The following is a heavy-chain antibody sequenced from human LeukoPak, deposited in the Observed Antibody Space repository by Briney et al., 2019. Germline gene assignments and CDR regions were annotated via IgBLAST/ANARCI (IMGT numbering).Heavy chain of an antibody. J-gene: IGHJ4*02. D-gene: IGHD2-21*02. Sequence: YWSWIRQHPGKGLEWIGIIYPGDSDTRYSPSFQGQVTISADKSISTAYLQWSSLKASDTAMYYCARQPYCGGDCPAPFDYWGQGTLVTVSS. CDR1: YW. V-gene: IGHV5-51*01. CDR2: IYPGDSDT. CDR3: ARQPYCGGDCPAPFDY.